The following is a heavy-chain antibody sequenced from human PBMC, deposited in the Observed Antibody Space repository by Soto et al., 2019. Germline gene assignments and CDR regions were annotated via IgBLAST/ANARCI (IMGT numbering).Heavy chain of an antibody. Sequence: QVQLVQSGAEVKKPGSSVKVSCKASGGTFSSYTISWVRQAPGQGLEWMGRIIPILGIANHAQKFQGRVTITADKSTSTAYMELSSLRSEDTAVYYCAIVRSSGWYLFDYWGQGTLVTVSS. J-gene: IGHJ4*02. V-gene: IGHV1-69*02. CDR1: GGTFSSYT. CDR2: IIPILGIA. D-gene: IGHD6-19*01. CDR3: AIVRSSGWYLFDY.